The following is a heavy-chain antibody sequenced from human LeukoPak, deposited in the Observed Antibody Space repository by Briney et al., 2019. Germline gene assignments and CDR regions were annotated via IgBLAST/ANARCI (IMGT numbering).Heavy chain of an antibody. CDR2: ISGTADSR. J-gene: IGHJ3*02. V-gene: IGHV3-23*01. CDR3: AKADATIGGAFDT. Sequence: PGGSLRLSCAASRFTFRNYAMSWVRQAPGRGLEWLFIISGTADSRYYADSVKGRFTISRGNPRSTLYLEMKSLRAEDTAVYYCAKADATIGGAFDTWGQGTMVIVSS. CDR1: RFTFRNYA. D-gene: IGHD3-16*01.